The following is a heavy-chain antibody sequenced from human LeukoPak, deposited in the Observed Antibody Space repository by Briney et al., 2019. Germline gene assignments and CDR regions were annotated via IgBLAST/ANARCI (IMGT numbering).Heavy chain of an antibody. V-gene: IGHV3-7*05. CDR3: ARVSPVAAFDY. CDR2: IKQDGSEK. J-gene: IGHJ4*02. CDR1: GFTFSSYW. D-gene: IGHD4-23*01. Sequence: GGSLRLSCAASGFTFSSYWMSWVRQAPGKGLEWVANIKQDGSEKYYVDSVKGPFTISRDNAKNSLYLQMNSLRAEDTAVYYCARVSPVAAFDYWGQGTLVTVSS.